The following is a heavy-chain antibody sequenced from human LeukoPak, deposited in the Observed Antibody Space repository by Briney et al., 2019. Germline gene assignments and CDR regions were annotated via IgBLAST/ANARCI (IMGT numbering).Heavy chain of an antibody. D-gene: IGHD6-6*01. CDR1: GFTFSSYS. CDR2: INSSSSYI. J-gene: IGHJ4*02. CDR3: ARDRDIAARLDY. V-gene: IGHV3-21*01. Sequence: PGGSLRLSCAASGFTFSSYSMNWVRQAPGKGLEWVSCINSSSSYIYYADSVKGRFTISRDNAKNSLYLQMNSLRAEDTAVYYCARDRDIAARLDYWGQGTLVTVSS.